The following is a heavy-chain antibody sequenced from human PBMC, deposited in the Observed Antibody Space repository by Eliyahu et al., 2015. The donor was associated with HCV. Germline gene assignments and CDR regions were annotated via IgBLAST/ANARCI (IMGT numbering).Heavy chain of an antibody. CDR1: GGSFSGYY. CDR3: ARGGSGYDFDYYGMDV. CDR2: INHSGST. J-gene: IGHJ6*02. V-gene: IGHV4-34*01. Sequence: QVQLQQWGAGLLKPSETLSLTCAVYGGSFSGYYWSWIRQPPGKGLEWIGEINHSGSTNYNPSLKSRVTISVDTSKNQFSLKLSSVTAADTAVYYCARGGSGYDFDYYGMDVWGQGTTVTVSS. D-gene: IGHD5-12*01.